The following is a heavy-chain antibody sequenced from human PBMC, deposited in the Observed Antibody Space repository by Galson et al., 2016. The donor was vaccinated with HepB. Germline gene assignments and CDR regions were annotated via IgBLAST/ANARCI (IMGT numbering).Heavy chain of an antibody. CDR1: GYTFSGYY. V-gene: IGHV1-2*02. CDR3: ARDKAAHVDY. D-gene: IGHD2-15*01. CDR2: INPYSGGT. J-gene: IGHJ4*02. Sequence: SVKVSCKASGYTFSGYYIHWVRQAPGQGLEWMGWINPYSGGTNSAQNFQGRVTLTRDTSISTVYMELSRLRFDDTAVYYCARDKAAHVDYWGQGTLVTVSS.